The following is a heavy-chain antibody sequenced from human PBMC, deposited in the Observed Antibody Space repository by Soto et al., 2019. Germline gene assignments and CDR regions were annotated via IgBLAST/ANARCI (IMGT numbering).Heavy chain of an antibody. CDR3: ARSYSGTYPPPYYFDY. V-gene: IGHV5-51*01. J-gene: IGHJ4*02. D-gene: IGHD1-26*01. Sequence: GESLKISCKGSGFSFTKYWIGWVRQMPGKGLEWMGMIYPGDSDTRYSPSFQGQVIISAGKSINTAYLQWSSLQASDTAIYYCARSYSGTYPPPYYFDYWGQGTLVTVSS. CDR1: GFSFTKYW. CDR2: IYPGDSDT.